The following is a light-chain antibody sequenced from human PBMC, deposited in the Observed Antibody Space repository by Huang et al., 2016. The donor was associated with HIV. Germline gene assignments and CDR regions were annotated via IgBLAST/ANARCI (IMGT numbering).Light chain of an antibody. CDR2: GAS. CDR3: LQYINWPRT. Sequence: EMVMTQSPDTLSVSPGESVTLSCRARQGISSNLAWYQQKPGQAPRLLIHGASTRAAGIPARFSGSGSEIAFSLTINSLQSKDSAVYYCLQYINWPRTFGQGTKLEIK. J-gene: IGKJ2*01. V-gene: IGKV3-15*01. CDR1: QGISSN.